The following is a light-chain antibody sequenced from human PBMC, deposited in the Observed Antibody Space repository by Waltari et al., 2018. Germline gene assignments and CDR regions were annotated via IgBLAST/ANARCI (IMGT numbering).Light chain of an antibody. CDR1: SSDVGNYNY. J-gene: IGLJ3*02. Sequence: QSALTQPPSASGSPGQSVTISCTGSSSDVGNYNYVSWYQQPPGKAPKLMIYEVTKRPSGVPDRFSGSKSGNTASLTVSGLQAEDEADYYCSSYAGSNNLMFGGGTKVTVL. CDR2: EVT. V-gene: IGLV2-8*01. CDR3: SSYAGSNNLM.